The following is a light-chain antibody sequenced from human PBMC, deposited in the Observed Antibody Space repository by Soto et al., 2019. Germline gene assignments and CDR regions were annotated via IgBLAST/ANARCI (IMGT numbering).Light chain of an antibody. CDR3: QQYDSYRT. J-gene: IGKJ1*01. V-gene: IGKV1-5*01. CDR2: DVS. CDR1: QSVRSW. Sequence: DIQMTKSPATLSESVGDRVTITCRASQSVRSWLAWYQHKPRKAPKLLLFDVSNLESGVPSRFSGSGSGTEFTLTISSLQSDDFATYYCQQYDSYRTFGQGTKVDIK.